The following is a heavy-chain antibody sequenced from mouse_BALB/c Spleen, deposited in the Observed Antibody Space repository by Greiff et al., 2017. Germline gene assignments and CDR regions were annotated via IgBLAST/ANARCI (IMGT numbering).Heavy chain of an antibody. Sequence: VQLQESGAELARPGASVKMSCKASGYTFTSYTMHWVKQRPGQGLEWIGYINPSSGYTNYNQKFKDKATLTADKSSSTAYMQLSSLTSEDSAVYYCARNYGSSSPWFAYWGQGTLVTVSA. V-gene: IGHV1-4*01. D-gene: IGHD1-1*01. CDR3: ARNYGSSSPWFAY. CDR1: GYTFTSYT. CDR2: INPSSGYT. J-gene: IGHJ3*01.